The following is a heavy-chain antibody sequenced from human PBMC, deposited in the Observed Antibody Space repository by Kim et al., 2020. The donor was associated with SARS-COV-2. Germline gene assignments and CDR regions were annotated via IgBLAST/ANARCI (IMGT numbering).Heavy chain of an antibody. CDR2: INHSGST. J-gene: IGHJ6*02. D-gene: IGHD5-12*01. CDR3: ARGVRSGYDWGRGTYYYYGMDV. CDR1: GGSFSGYY. V-gene: IGHV4-34*01. Sequence: SETLSLTCAVYGGSFSGYYWSWIRQPPGKGLEWIGEINHSGSTNYNPSLKSRVTISVDTSKNQFSLKLSSVTAADTAVYYCARGVRSGYDWGRGTYYYYGMDVWGQGTTVTVSS.